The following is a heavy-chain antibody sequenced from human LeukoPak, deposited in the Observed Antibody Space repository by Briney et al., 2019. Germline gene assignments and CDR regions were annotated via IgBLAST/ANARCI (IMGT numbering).Heavy chain of an antibody. V-gene: IGHV3-48*01. CDR2: LSNTWNI. CDR3: ARRGDTPMIGDH. D-gene: IGHD5-18*01. J-gene: IGHJ4*02. Sequence: GGSLRLSCAASGVTFSSYGMNWVRQAPGKGLEWRSYLSNTWNIHYSQSVKGRFTISRDNAKNSLYLQMDGLRAEDTAVYYCARRGDTPMIGDHWGQGILVTVAS. CDR1: GVTFSSYG.